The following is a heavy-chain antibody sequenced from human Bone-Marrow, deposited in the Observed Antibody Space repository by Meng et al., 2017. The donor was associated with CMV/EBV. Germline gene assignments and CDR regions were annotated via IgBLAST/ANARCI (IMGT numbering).Heavy chain of an antibody. Sequence: SETLSLTCTVSGASISTSSYYWGWIRQPPGKGLEWIGSIYYSGSTYYNPSLKSRVTISVDTSKNHFSLKLSSVTAADTAVYYCARHKGFESCFDYWGQGTLVTVSS. D-gene: IGHD3-10*01. V-gene: IGHV4-39*01. CDR1: GASISTSSYY. J-gene: IGHJ4*02. CDR2: IYYSGST. CDR3: ARHKGFESCFDY.